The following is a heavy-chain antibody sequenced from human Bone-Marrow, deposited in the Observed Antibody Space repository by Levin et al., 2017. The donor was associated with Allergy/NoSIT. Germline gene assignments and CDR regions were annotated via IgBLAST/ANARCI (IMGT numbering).Heavy chain of an antibody. CDR2: ISDDGSNK. J-gene: IGHJ6*02. V-gene: IGHV3-30*04. CDR3: ARDYMFRGVVGYYEGMDV. D-gene: IGHD3-10*01. CDR1: GFTFSAYA. Sequence: GGSLRLSCVGSGFTFSAYAMHWVRQAPGKGLEWVAVISDDGSNKYYAYSVKGRFTISRDNSKNTLHLQINGLRAEDTAVYYCARDYMFRGVVGYYEGMDVWGQGTTVTVSS.